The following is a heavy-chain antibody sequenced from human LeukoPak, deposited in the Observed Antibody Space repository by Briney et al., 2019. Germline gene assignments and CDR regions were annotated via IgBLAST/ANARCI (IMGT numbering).Heavy chain of an antibody. V-gene: IGHV1-3*01. CDR3: ARVHGGYIYYFDY. D-gene: IGHD5-18*01. J-gene: IGHJ4*02. CDR2: INAGNGNT. CDR1: GYTFTSYA. Sequence: ASVKVSCKASGYTFTSYAMHWVRQAPGQRLEWMGWINAGNGNTKHSQKFQGRVTITRDTSASTAYMELSSLRSEDTAVYYCARVHGGYIYYFDYWGQGTLVTVSS.